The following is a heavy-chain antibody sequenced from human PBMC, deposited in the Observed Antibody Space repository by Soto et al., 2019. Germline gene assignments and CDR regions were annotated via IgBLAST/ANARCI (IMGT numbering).Heavy chain of an antibody. CDR2: IYYSGST. CDR1: GGSISSGGYS. CDR3: ARIKTMMEGFGDV. J-gene: IGHJ6*02. D-gene: IGHD3-16*01. Sequence: QVQLQESGPGLVKPSQTLSLTCTVSGGSISSGGYSWSWIRQHPGKGLEWIGYIYYSGSTYYNPSLKSRVTISVDTSKNQFSLKLSSVTAADTAVYYCARIKTMMEGFGDVWGQGTTVTVSS. V-gene: IGHV4-31*03.